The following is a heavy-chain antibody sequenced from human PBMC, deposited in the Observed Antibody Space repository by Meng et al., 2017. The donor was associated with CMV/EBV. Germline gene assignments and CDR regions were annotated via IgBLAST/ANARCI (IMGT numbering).Heavy chain of an antibody. Sequence: VTFSDHYMDWVRQAPGKRLEWVGRIKNQANSYTTQYAASVEGRFTISRDDFKSSLYLHVNSLKAEDTAVYDCVRIKLGPTTRGFDYWGQGTLVTVSS. CDR3: VRIKLGPTTRGFDY. CDR1: VTFSDHY. D-gene: IGHD1-26*01. J-gene: IGHJ4*02. V-gene: IGHV3-72*01. CDR2: IKNQANSYTT.